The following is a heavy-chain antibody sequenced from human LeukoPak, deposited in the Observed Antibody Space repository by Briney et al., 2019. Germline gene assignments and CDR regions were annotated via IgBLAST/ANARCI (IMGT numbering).Heavy chain of an antibody. D-gene: IGHD6-13*01. CDR2: ISYDGSNK. CDR3: ARGDGSGRQQLEGGFDY. Sequence: GSLRLSCAASGFTFSSYAMHWVPQAPGKGLEWVAVISYDGSNKYYADSVKGRFTISRDNSKNTLYLQMNSLRAEDTAVYYCARGDGSGRQQLEGGFDYWGQGTLVTVSS. J-gene: IGHJ4*02. CDR1: GFTFSSYA. V-gene: IGHV3-30*04.